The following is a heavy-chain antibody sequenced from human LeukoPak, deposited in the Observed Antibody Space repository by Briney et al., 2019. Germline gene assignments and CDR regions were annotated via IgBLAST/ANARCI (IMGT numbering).Heavy chain of an antibody. CDR1: GYIFKNYF. V-gene: IGHV1-69-2*01. CDR3: STVFAGYNSVIMPPVVPDY. Sequence: ASVKISCKASGYIFKNYFIHWIQQSPGKGLKWMGRIDPADGETKYAEKFQGRVTLTADTPTETVYMEMSSLRFEDTALYYCSTVFAGYNSVIMPPVVPDYGGKGTLVSVSA. J-gene: IGHJ4*02. CDR2: IDPADGET. D-gene: IGHD3-10*01.